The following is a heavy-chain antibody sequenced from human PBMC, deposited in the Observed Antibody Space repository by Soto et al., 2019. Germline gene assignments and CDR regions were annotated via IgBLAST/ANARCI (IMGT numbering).Heavy chain of an antibody. Sequence: PGGSLRLSCAASGFTFSSYAMSRVRQAPGKGLEWVSGLSGSGGTTYYADSVKGRFTISRDNSKNTLYLQMNSLRAEDTAVYYCAKDLAAAGTLSRYFDYWGQGTLVTVSS. J-gene: IGHJ4*02. CDR3: AKDLAAAGTLSRYFDY. D-gene: IGHD6-13*01. CDR2: LSGSGGTT. CDR1: GFTFSSYA. V-gene: IGHV3-23*01.